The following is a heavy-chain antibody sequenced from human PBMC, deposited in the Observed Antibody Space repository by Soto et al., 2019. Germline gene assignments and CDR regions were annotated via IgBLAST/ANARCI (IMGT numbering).Heavy chain of an antibody. CDR3: ARALGYSGYAGMDV. J-gene: IGHJ6*02. CDR2: ISPDNGNT. CDR1: GYTFTIYG. Sequence: QVQLVQSGGEVKKPGASVKVSCKASGYTFTIYGINWVRQAPGQGLEWMGWISPDNGNTNYAQKLQGRVTMTTDTSTSTDYMELRSLRSDDTAVYYCARALGYSGYAGMDVWVQGTTVTVSS. V-gene: IGHV1-18*01. D-gene: IGHD5-12*01.